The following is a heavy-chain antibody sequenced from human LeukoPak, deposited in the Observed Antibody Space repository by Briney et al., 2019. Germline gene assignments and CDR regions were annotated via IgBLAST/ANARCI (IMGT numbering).Heavy chain of an antibody. CDR2: ISGTGGAT. CDR3: VKDPRDTYGTNWFVS. D-gene: IGHD2-21*01. V-gene: IGHV3-23*01. CDR1: GFSFRNYA. Sequence: AGGSLRLSCVASGFSFRNYAMSWVRQAPGKGLQWVSQISGTGGATWYAGFARDRFTISRDNSKKTLYLQMSGLGVEDTAMYYCVKDPRDTYGTNWFVSWGQGTLLIVSS. J-gene: IGHJ5*01.